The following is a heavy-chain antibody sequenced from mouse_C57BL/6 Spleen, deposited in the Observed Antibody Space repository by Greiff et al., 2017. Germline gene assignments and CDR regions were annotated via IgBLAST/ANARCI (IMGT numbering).Heavy chain of an antibody. Sequence: QVQLQQPGAELVKPGASVKLSCKASGYTFTSSWMHWVKQRPGRGLEWIGGIDPNSGGTKYNEKSKSKATLTVDKPSTTAYMQLSSLTSEDSAVYYCARDRGYDDAMDYWGQGTSVTVSS. V-gene: IGHV1-72*01. CDR1: GYTFTSSW. CDR3: ARDRGYDDAMDY. D-gene: IGHD2-2*01. J-gene: IGHJ4*01. CDR2: IDPNSGGT.